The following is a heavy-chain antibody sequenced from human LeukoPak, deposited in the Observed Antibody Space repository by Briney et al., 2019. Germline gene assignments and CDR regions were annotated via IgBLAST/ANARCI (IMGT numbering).Heavy chain of an antibody. CDR1: GYTFTGYY. D-gene: IGHD2-2*01. CDR3: ASYCSSTSCYWNYFDY. J-gene: IGHJ4*02. CDR2: INPNSGGT. Sequence: ASVKVSCKASGYTFTGYYMHWVRQAPGQGLEWMGWINPNSGGTNYAQKFQGRVTMTRDTSISTAYMELSRLRSDDTAVYYCASYCSSTSCYWNYFDYWGQGTLVTVSS. V-gene: IGHV1-2*02.